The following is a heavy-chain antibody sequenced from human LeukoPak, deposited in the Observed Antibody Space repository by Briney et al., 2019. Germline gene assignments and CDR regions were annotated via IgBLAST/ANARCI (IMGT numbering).Heavy chain of an antibody. D-gene: IGHD4-17*01. J-gene: IGHJ4*02. V-gene: IGHV3-23*01. CDR1: GFTFSSYA. Sequence: GGSLRLSCAASGFTFSSYAMNWVRQAPGKGLEWVSSISRGSDHIFYADSVKGRFTISRDNSKNTLYLQMNSLRAEDTAVYYCAKMKRTTVTHERYWGQGTLVTVSS. CDR2: ISRGSDHI. CDR3: AKMKRTTVTHERY.